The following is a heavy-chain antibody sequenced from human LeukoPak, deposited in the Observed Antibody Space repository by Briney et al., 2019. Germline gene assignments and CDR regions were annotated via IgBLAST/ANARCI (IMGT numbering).Heavy chain of an antibody. J-gene: IGHJ4*02. CDR2: MYYSGST. CDR3: ARYRYTSGLYFFDY. Sequence: PSETLSLTCTVSVSSGPISNYYWSWIRQPTGMGLEWIGYMYYSGSTNYNPSLESRLTTSVDMSKNQFSLRLSSVTAADTAVYYCARYRYTSGLYFFDYWGQGILVTVSS. V-gene: IGHV4-59*01. D-gene: IGHD6-19*01. CDR1: VSSGPISNYY.